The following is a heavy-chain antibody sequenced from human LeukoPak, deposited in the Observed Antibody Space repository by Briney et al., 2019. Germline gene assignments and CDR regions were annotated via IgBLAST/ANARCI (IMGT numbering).Heavy chain of an antibody. CDR1: GGSISSGGYY. Sequence: SETLSLTCTVSGGSISSGGYYWSWIRQPPGKGLEWIGYIYHSGSTYYNPSLKSRVTISVDRSKNQFSLKLSSVTAADTAVYYCARAGYDFWSGPLSHMDVWGKGTTVTVSS. V-gene: IGHV4-30-2*01. CDR3: ARAGYDFWSGPLSHMDV. D-gene: IGHD3-3*01. J-gene: IGHJ6*03. CDR2: IYHSGST.